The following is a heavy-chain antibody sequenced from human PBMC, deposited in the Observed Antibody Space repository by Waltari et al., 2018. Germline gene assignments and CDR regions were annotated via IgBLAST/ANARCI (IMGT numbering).Heavy chain of an antibody. V-gene: IGHV2-5*01. Sequence: QITLKESGPTLVKPTQTLTLTCTFSGFSLSTSGVGVGWIRQPPGKALEWLALIYWNDDKRYSPSLKSRLTTTKDTSKNQVVLTMTNMDPVDTATYYCAHRLGELTPNYYYYGMDVWGQGTTVTVSS. CDR2: IYWNDDK. CDR3: AHRLGELTPNYYYYGMDV. CDR1: GFSLSTSGVG. J-gene: IGHJ6*02. D-gene: IGHD1-26*01.